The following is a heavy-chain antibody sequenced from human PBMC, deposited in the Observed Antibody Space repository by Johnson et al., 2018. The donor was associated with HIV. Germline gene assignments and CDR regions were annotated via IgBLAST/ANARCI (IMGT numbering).Heavy chain of an antibody. J-gene: IGHJ3*02. Sequence: VQLVESGGGVVQPGGSLRLSCAASGFTFSSYGMHWVRQAPGKGLEWVAFIRYDGSNKYYADSVKGRFTISRDNSKNTLYLQMNSLRAEDTAVYYCARVRRKNWNLGDPFDIWGQGTMVTVSS. CDR1: GFTFSSYG. V-gene: IGHV3-30*02. CDR3: ARVRRKNWNLGDPFDI. D-gene: IGHD1-7*01. CDR2: IRYDGSNK.